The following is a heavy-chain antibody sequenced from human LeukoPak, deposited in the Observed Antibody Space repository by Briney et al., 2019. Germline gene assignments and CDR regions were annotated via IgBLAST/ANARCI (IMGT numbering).Heavy chain of an antibody. CDR1: GYIFTSYW. V-gene: IGHV5-10-1*01. CDR3: ARRGRSSSNFDF. CDR2: IDPTDSYT. J-gene: IGHJ4*02. Sequence: GESLKISCKGPGYIFTSYWITWVRQMPGKGLEWMGMIDPTDSYTNYSPSFQGHVTISTDKSISTAYLQWSSLKASGTAIYYCARRGRSSSNFDFWGQGTLVTVSS. D-gene: IGHD6-6*01.